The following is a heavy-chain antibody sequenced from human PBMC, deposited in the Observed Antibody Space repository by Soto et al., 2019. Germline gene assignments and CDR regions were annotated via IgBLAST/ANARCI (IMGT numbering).Heavy chain of an antibody. J-gene: IGHJ3*02. CDR3: ARDLYYYDSSGYFDAFDI. CDR2: IYSGGST. V-gene: IGHV3-53*02. CDR1: GFTVSSNY. D-gene: IGHD3-22*01. Sequence: EVQLVETGGGLIQPGGSLRLSCAASGFTVSSNYMSWVRQAPGKGLEWVSVIYSGGSTYYADSVKGRFTISRDNSKNTLYLQMNSLRAEDTAVYYCARDLYYYDSSGYFDAFDIWGQGTMVTVSS.